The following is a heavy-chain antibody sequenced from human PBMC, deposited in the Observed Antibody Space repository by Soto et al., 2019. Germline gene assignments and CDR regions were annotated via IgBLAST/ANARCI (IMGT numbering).Heavy chain of an antibody. V-gene: IGHV1-18*01. CDR1: GYTFTSYG. Sequence: QIQLEQSGAEVKTPGASVKVSCKASGYTFTSYGISWVRQAPGQGVEWMGWISPYTGNRNYSESLQGRVTMTTDTSTSTAYMELSTLTSDDTAVYFCARIRRRTNTPEARLDYWGQGSLVTVSS. J-gene: IGHJ4*02. CDR2: ISPYTGNR. CDR3: ARIRRRTNTPEARLDY.